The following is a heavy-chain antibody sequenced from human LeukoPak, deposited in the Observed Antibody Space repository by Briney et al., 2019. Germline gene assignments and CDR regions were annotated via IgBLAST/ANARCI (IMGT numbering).Heavy chain of an antibody. D-gene: IGHD5-24*01. CDR3: ARDGEMATIMD. V-gene: IGHV1-18*01. J-gene: IGHJ4*02. Sequence: ASVRVSCKASGYTFTSYGISWVRQAPGQGLEWMGWISGYSGNTNYAQKFQGRVTMTTDTSTSTAYMELRSLRSDDTAVYYCARDGEMATIMDWGQGTLVTVSS. CDR2: ISGYSGNT. CDR1: GYTFTSYG.